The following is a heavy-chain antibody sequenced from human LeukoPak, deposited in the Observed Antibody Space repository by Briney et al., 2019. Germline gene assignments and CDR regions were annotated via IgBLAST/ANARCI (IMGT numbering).Heavy chain of an antibody. Sequence: PGGSLRLSCAASGFTFSSCWMCWVRQIPGKGLEWVAYIKQDGSETHYVDSVKGRFTISRDNSKNSLFLQMNSLRAEDTAVYYCARFSGMGSNWGRDYWGQGTLVTVSS. V-gene: IGHV3-7*03. D-gene: IGHD7-27*01. CDR1: GFTFSSCW. CDR3: ARFSGMGSNWGRDY. CDR2: IKQDGSET. J-gene: IGHJ4*02.